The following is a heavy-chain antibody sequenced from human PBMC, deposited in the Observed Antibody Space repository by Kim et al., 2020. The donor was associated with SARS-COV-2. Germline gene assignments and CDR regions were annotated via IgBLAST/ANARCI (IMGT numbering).Heavy chain of an antibody. V-gene: IGHV3-74*01. CDR3: ARLYRGSEIDFDY. D-gene: IGHD5-12*01. Sequence: GGSLRLSCAASGFTFRNYWMHWVRQAPGKGLVWVSNINSDGSRTNYADSVKGRFTISRDNAKNTLYLQMNSLRAEDTAVYYCARLYRGSEIDFDYWGQGT. CDR2: INSDGSRT. J-gene: IGHJ4*02. CDR1: GFTFRNYW.